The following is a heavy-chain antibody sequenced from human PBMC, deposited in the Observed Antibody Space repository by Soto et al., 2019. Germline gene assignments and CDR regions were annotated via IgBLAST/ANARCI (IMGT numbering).Heavy chain of an antibody. CDR3: AKDPRYCSGGTCFPEGEHWLDS. D-gene: IGHD2-15*01. CDR1: GFTFTNYA. J-gene: IGHJ5*01. V-gene: IGHV3-30-3*01. Sequence: PGGSLRLSCAASGFTFTNYAMHWVRQGPGKGLEWVAVISYDGNTKFYTDSLKGRFSISRDNSKNTLYLQMNSRRAEDTAVYYCAKDPRYCSGGTCFPEGEHWLDSWGQGTLVTVSS. CDR2: ISYDGNTK.